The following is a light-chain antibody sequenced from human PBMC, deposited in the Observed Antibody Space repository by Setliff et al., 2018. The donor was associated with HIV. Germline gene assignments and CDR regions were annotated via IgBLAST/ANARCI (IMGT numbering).Light chain of an antibody. Sequence: QSVLTQPASVSGSPGQSITISCTGTSSDVGGYNYVSWYQQHPGKAPKLMIYDVSNQPSGISNRFSGSKSGNTASLTISGLQAEDEADYYCTSYRTSSTYVFGTGTKVTVL. CDR2: DVS. V-gene: IGLV2-14*03. CDR1: SSDVGGYNY. J-gene: IGLJ1*01. CDR3: TSYRTSSTYV.